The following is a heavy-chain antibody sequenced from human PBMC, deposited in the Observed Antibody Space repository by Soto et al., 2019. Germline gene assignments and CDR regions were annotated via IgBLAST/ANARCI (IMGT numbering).Heavy chain of an antibody. D-gene: IGHD5-12*01. CDR1: GGSISSADYY. V-gene: IGHV4-30-4*01. Sequence: SETLSLTCTVSGGSISSADYYWSWVRQPPGKGLEWIGYIYYSGSTFANPSLKSRVTISKDMSRNEFSLRLKSVTAADTAVYYCARAIVVTIGGMDVWGQGTTVTVSS. CDR2: IYYSGST. J-gene: IGHJ6*02. CDR3: ARAIVVTIGGMDV.